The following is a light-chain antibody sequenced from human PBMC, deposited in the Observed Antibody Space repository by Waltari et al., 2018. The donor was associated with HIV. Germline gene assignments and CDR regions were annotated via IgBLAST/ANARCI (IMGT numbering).Light chain of an antibody. J-gene: IGLJ3*02. V-gene: IGLV1-51*01. Sequence: QSVLTQPPSVSAAPGQTVTIPCSGSSHNIGNHDVSWYQQLPGTAPERPIDGKKKRPSRTPDRFSGSKSGTSATLGITGLQTGDEADYYCGTWDSSLSAVFGGGTKLTVL. CDR2: GKK. CDR1: SHNIGNHD. CDR3: GTWDSSLSAV.